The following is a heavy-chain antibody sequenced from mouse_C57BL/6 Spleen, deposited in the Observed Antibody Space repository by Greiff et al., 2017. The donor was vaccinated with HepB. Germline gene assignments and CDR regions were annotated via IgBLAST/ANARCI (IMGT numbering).Heavy chain of an antibody. Sequence: EVQLQESGPGMVKPSQSLSLTCTVTGYSITSGYDWHWIRHFPGNKLEWMGYISYSGSTNYNPSLKSRISITHDTSKNHFFLKLNSVTTEDTATYYCARDYSNYGYFDVWGTGTTVTVSS. CDR1: GYSITSGYD. D-gene: IGHD2-5*01. CDR3: ARDYSNYGYFDV. CDR2: ISYSGST. J-gene: IGHJ1*03. V-gene: IGHV3-1*01.